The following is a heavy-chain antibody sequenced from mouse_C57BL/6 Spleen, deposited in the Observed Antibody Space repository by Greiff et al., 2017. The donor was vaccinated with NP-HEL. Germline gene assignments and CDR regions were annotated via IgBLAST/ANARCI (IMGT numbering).Heavy chain of an antibody. CDR3: AREGVYDGYYDGYYYAMDY. CDR1: GYTFTSYW. D-gene: IGHD2-3*01. J-gene: IGHJ4*01. Sequence: QVQLQQPGTELVKPGASVKLSCKASGYTFTSYWMHWVKQRPGQGLEWIGNINPSNGGTTYNEKLKSKATLTVDKYSSTAYMQLSSLTSEDSAVYYCAREGVYDGYYDGYYYAMDYWGQGTSVTVSS. CDR2: INPSNGGT. V-gene: IGHV1-53*01.